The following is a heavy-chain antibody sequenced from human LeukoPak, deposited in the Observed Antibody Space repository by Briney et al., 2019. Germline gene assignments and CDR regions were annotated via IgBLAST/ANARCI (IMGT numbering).Heavy chain of an antibody. V-gene: IGHV1-69*05. CDR1: GGTFSSYP. J-gene: IGHJ4*02. CDR2: IIPIFGTA. Sequence: SVKVSCKASGGTFSSYPISWVRQAPGQGHEWMGGIIPIFGTANYAQKFQGRVTITTDESTSTAYMELSSLRSEDTAVYYCARTYYYDSSGYYPFDYWGQGTLVTVSS. D-gene: IGHD3-22*01. CDR3: ARTYYYDSSGYYPFDY.